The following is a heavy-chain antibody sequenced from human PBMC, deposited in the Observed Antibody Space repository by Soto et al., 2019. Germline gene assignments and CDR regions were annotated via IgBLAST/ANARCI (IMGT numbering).Heavy chain of an antibody. J-gene: IGHJ6*02. V-gene: IGHV3-21*01. Sequence: GGSLRLSCAASGFTFSSYSMNWVRQAPGKGLEWVSSISSSSSYIYYADSVKGRFTISRDNAKNSLYLQMNSLRAEDTAVYYCARDRGDSSGYYYYDYGMDVWGQGTTVTVSS. CDR3: ARDRGDSSGYYYYDYGMDV. D-gene: IGHD3-22*01. CDR2: ISSSSSYI. CDR1: GFTFSSYS.